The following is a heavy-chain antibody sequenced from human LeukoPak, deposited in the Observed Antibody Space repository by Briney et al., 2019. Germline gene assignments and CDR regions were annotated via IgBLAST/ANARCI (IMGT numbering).Heavy chain of an antibody. V-gene: IGHV1-18*01. D-gene: IGHD6-19*01. CDR1: GYTFTSYG. CDR2: ISAYNGNT. CDR3: ARDVRAVAGPNIYFDY. J-gene: IGHJ4*02. Sequence: ASVKVSCKASGYTFTSYGISWVRQAPGQGLEWMGWISAYNGNTNYAQKLQGGVTMTTDTSTSTAYMELRSLRSDDTAVYYCARDVRAVAGPNIYFDYWGQGTLVTVSS.